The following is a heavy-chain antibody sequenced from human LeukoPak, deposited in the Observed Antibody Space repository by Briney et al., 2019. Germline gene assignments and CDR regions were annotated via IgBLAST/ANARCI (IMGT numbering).Heavy chain of an antibody. D-gene: IGHD3-22*01. CDR1: GYTFTDFG. Sequence: ASVKVSCKASGYTFTDFGINWLRQAPGQGLEWMGWVSAHKGNTKYAQNFQDRVTMTTDTSTSTAYMELRSLRSDDTAVYYCAKGRGDLGPKITMIIVGFDYWGQGTLVTVSS. V-gene: IGHV1-18*01. CDR2: VSAHKGNT. J-gene: IGHJ4*02. CDR3: AKGRGDLGPKITMIIVGFDY.